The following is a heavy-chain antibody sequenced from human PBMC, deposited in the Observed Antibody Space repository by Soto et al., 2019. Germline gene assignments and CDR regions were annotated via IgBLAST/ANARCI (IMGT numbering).Heavy chain of an antibody. Sequence: SETLSLTCTVSGASVTGFYGSWIRQPPGKGLARIGYVFHSGSSNYNPSLKSRLTISVDTSKSQISLRVISVPAADTAVYYCARPKGLGVDNIDYWGQGTLVTVSS. D-gene: IGHD6-19*01. V-gene: IGHV4-59*02. CDR2: VFHSGSS. J-gene: IGHJ4*02. CDR1: GASVTGFY. CDR3: ARPKGLGVDNIDY.